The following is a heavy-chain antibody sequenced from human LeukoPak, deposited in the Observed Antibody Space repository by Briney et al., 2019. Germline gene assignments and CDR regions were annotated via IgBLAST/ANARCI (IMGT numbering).Heavy chain of an antibody. V-gene: IGHV3-30*02. Sequence: PGGSLRLSCAASGYTFSSHGMHWVRQAPAKRLEWVAFIRYDGSGESYVDSVKSRFTISRDNSKNTLYLQMSSLRAEDTAVYYCAKTPSGSGWFHYWGQGTLVTVSS. D-gene: IGHD6-19*01. CDR2: IRYDGSGE. CDR3: AKTPSGSGWFHY. CDR1: GYTFSSHG. J-gene: IGHJ4*02.